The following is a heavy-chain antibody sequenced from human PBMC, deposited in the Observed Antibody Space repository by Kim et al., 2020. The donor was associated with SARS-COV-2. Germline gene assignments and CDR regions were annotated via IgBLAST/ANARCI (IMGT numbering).Heavy chain of an antibody. CDR1: GFTFSSYS. Sequence: GGSLRLSCAASGFTFSSYSMNWVRQAPGKGLEWVSYISSSSSTIYYADSVKGRFTISRDNAKNSLYLQMNSLRAEDTAVYYCARWDMVRGVNDWVDYYYGMDVWGQGTTVTVSS. D-gene: IGHD3-10*01. CDR2: ISSSSSTI. CDR3: ARWDMVRGVNDWVDYYYGMDV. J-gene: IGHJ6*02. V-gene: IGHV3-48*04.